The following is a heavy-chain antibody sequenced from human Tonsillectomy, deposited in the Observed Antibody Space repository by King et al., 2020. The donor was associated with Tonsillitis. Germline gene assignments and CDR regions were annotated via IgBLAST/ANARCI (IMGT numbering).Heavy chain of an antibody. D-gene: IGHD1-26*01. CDR3: ARPIFSGRYQSNWYFDL. CDR2: IYYSGGT. Sequence: QLQESGPGLVKPSETLSLTCTVSGGFISRSSYYWGWIRQPPGKGLEWIGNIYYSGGTYYNPSLKSRVTISADTAQNQFSLKLSSVTAADTAVYYCARPIFSGRYQSNWYFDLWGRGTLAT. V-gene: IGHV4-39*01. J-gene: IGHJ2*01. CDR1: GGFISRSSYY.